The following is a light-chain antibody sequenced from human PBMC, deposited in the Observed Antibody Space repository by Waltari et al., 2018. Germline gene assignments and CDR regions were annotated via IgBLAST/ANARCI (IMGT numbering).Light chain of an antibody. J-gene: IGLJ1*01. CDR3: CSYTGSSTSYG. CDR2: EAT. Sequence: QSALSQPASVSGSPGQSLTITCTGASTDLASYNLVAWYQHHPNRAPKLLIYEATKRPSGISHRVSGAKSGATASLRIAGLQADDEADYYCCSYTGSSTSYGCGGGTKVTVL. CDR1: STDLASYNL. V-gene: IGLV2-23*01.